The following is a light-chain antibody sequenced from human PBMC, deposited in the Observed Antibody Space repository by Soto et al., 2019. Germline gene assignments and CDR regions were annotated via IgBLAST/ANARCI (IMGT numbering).Light chain of an antibody. J-gene: IGKJ1*01. V-gene: IGKV1-5*01. Sequence: DIEMTQPPTSLSASVGDRVTITCRASQSISTWLAWYQQKPGKAPKVLIYDASSLEYGVPSRFSGSGSGTEFTLTIRSLQPDDFATYYCQQYNSYSRTFGQGAKVDIK. CDR3: QQYNSYSRT. CDR2: DAS. CDR1: QSISTW.